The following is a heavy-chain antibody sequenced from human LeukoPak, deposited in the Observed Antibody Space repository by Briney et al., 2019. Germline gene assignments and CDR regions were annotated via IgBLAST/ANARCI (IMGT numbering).Heavy chain of an antibody. CDR1: GGSFSGYY. Sequence: SETLSLTCAVYGGSFSGYYWSWIRQPPGKGLEWIGEINHSGSTNYNPSLKSRVTISVDTSKNQFSLKLSSVTAADTAVYHCARGRPGYCTNGVCHRGNFDYWGQGTLVTVSS. J-gene: IGHJ4*02. V-gene: IGHV4-34*01. CDR2: INHSGST. CDR3: ARGRPGYCTNGVCHRGNFDY. D-gene: IGHD2-8*01.